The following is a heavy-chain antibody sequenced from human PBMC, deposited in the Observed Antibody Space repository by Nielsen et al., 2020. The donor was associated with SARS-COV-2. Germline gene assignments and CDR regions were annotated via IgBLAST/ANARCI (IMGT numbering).Heavy chain of an antibody. CDR1: GFTFANHW. Sequence: GGSLRLSCAASGFTFANHWMTWVRQAPGKGLEWVANIKQDGSEKYFVDSVQGRFTISRDNAKSSLFLQMNSLRADDTARYYCARGSGMDVWGQGTTVTVSS. CDR3: ARGSGMDV. J-gene: IGHJ6*02. D-gene: IGHD3-10*01. V-gene: IGHV3-7*03. CDR2: IKQDGSEK.